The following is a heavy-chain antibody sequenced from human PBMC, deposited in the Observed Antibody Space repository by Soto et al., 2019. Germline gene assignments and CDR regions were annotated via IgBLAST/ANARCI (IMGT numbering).Heavy chain of an antibody. CDR2: IIPIFGTA. D-gene: IGHD6-13*01. J-gene: IGHJ4*02. CDR3: ARRIAAAGRYYFDY. V-gene: IGHV1-69*01. Sequence: QVQLVQSGAEVKKPGSSVKVSCKASGGTFSSYAISWVRQAPGQGLEWMGGIIPIFGTANYAQKFQGRVTITADESTSTAYVELSSLRSEDTAVYYCARRIAAAGRYYFDYWGQGTLVTVSS. CDR1: GGTFSSYA.